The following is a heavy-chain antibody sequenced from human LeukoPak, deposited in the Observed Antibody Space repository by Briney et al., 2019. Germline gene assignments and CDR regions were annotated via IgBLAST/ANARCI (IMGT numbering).Heavy chain of an antibody. D-gene: IGHD3-22*01. Sequence: SETLSLTCTVSGGSISSYYWSWIRQPPGKGLEWIGYIYYSGSTNYNPSLKSRVTISVDTSKNQFSLKLSSVTAADTAVYYCAREDRQYDSSGYTYYFDYWGQGTLVTVSS. CDR1: GGSISSYY. V-gene: IGHV4-59*12. CDR2: IYYSGST. J-gene: IGHJ4*02. CDR3: AREDRQYDSSGYTYYFDY.